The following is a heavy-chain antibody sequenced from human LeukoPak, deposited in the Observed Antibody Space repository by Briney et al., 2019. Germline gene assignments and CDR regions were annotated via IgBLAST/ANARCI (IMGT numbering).Heavy chain of an antibody. CDR3: ARGTSSGYFQLYFDY. D-gene: IGHD3-22*01. J-gene: IGHJ4*02. V-gene: IGHV3-23*01. Sequence: PGGSLRLSCAASGFTFSSSAMSWVRQAPGKGLEWVSSISGSGSGGSTYYADSVKGRFTISRDNSKNTLYLQMNSLRAEDTAVYYCARGTSSGYFQLYFDYWGQGTLVTVSS. CDR2: ISGSGSGGST. CDR1: GFTFSSSA.